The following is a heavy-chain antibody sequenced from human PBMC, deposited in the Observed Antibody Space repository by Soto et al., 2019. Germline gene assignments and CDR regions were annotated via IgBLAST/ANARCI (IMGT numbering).Heavy chain of an antibody. V-gene: IGHV3-11*04. Sequence: GRSVRLYCAASGFPYSDYYMSWIRQAPGKGLEWLSYISSSGTSVYYADSVKGRLTISRDNAKNSLYLQMNSLRAEDTGVYYCARNRDGVDYWGQGT. CDR2: ISSSGTSV. J-gene: IGHJ4*02. CDR3: ARNRDGVDY. CDR1: GFPYSDYY.